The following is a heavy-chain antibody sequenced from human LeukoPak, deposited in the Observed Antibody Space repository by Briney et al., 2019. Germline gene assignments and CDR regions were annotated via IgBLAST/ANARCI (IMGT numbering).Heavy chain of an antibody. D-gene: IGHD3-10*01. CDR1: GYTFTSYG. CDR2: ISAYNGNT. V-gene: IGHV1-18*01. Sequence: ASVKVSCKASGYTFTSYGISLLRQAPGQGLEWMGWISAYNGNTNYAQKLQGRVTMTTDTSTSTAYMELRSLRSEDTAVYYCARDKGGRWFGELPIGYWGQGTMVTVSS. CDR3: ARDKGGRWFGELPIGY. J-gene: IGHJ4*02.